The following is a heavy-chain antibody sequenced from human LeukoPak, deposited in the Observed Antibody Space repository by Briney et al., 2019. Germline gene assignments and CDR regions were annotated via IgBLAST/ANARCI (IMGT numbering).Heavy chain of an antibody. CDR1: GYTFTSYY. CDR3: ARDPLARAARDRSWYFDH. J-gene: IGHJ2*01. V-gene: IGHV1-46*01. D-gene: IGHD2-2*01. Sequence: AAVKVSCKASGYTFTSYYMYGVRQAPGQGVEWRGKINPGGSSTSYAQRFQGRVTMTRDTSTRSVYMELSSLRSEDPAVYYCARDPLARAARDRSWYFDHWGHGTLVTVSS. CDR2: INPGGSST.